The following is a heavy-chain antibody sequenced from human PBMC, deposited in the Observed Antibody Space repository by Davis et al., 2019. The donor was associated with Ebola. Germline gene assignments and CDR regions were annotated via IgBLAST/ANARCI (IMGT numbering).Heavy chain of an antibody. CDR1: GYTFTTYW. CDR2: FHPGTSDI. V-gene: IGHV5-51*01. CDR3: TSQGHRGSYLIHDY. D-gene: IGHD5-18*01. Sequence: GESLKISCQASGYTFTTYWIGWVRQMPGEGLEWMTHFHPGTSDIRYSPSFQGHVTISVDNSITTAYLQWSSLKASDTAMYYCTSQGHRGSYLIHDYWGQGTQVIVSS. J-gene: IGHJ4*02.